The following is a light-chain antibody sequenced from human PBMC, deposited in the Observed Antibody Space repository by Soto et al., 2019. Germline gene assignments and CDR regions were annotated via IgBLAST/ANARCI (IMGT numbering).Light chain of an antibody. J-gene: IGKJ5*01. CDR1: QSVHTF. Sequence: EVVLTHSPDTLSLSPGEGASLSCRASQSVHTFLAWYQQKPGQAPRLLIYGASTRATGVPARFSGSGSGTDFPLTISSLEPEDFAVYYCHQRSNWPPDTFGQRTRPEIK. V-gene: IGKV3-11*01. CDR2: GAS. CDR3: HQRSNWPPDT.